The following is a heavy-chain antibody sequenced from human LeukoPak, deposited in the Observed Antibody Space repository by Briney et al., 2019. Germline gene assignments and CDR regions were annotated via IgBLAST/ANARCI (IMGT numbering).Heavy chain of an antibody. CDR2: IYYSGST. V-gene: IGHV4-39*07. D-gene: IGHD1-26*01. J-gene: IGHJ5*02. Sequence: SETLSLTCSLSGGSISSSSYFWGWIRQPPGKGLEWIGNIYYSGSTNIQPSLKSRVTISVDTSKNQFSLMLTSVTAADTALYYCARVGASRVGWFDPWGQGTLVTVSS. CDR3: ARVGASRVGWFDP. CDR1: GGSISSSSYF.